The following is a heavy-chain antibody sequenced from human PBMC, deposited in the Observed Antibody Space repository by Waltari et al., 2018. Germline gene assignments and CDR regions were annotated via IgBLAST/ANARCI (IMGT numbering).Heavy chain of an antibody. V-gene: IGHV3-30*18. CDR2: ISYDGSNK. J-gene: IGHJ6*02. Sequence: QVQLVESGGGVVQPGRSLRLSCAASGYTFRSYGMYWVRQDPAKGLARVEVISYDGSNKYYADSVKGRFTISRDNSKNTLYLQMNSLRAEDTAVYYCAKDQMRWLQWYYYYYGMDVWGQGTTVTVSS. CDR1: GYTFRSYG. D-gene: IGHD5-12*01. CDR3: AKDQMRWLQWYYYYYGMDV.